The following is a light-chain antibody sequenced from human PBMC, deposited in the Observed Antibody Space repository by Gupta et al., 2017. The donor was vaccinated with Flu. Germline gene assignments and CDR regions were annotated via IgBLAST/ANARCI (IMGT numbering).Light chain of an antibody. CDR2: DVS. J-gene: IGLJ2*01. CDR1: TSDDGGYNS. V-gene: IGLV2-14*01. CDR3: SSYTSGSTLVVA. Sequence: QSALTKPASVSGSPGQSITISCTGTTSDDGGYNSVSWYQRRPGTAPKLMIYDVSNRPSGISNRFSGSKSGNTASLTISGLQAEDEADYYCSSYTSGSTLVVAFGGGTKLTVL.